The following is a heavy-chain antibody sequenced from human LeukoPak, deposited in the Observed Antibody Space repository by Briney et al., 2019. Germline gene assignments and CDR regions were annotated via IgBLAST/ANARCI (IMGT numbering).Heavy chain of an antibody. Sequence: PSETLSLTCTVSGYSISSGYYWGWIRQPPGKGLEWIGSIYHSGSTYYNPSLKSRVTISVDTSKSQFSLKLSSVTAADTAVYYCARDRCSGGSCYPGGFDPWGQGTLVTVSS. CDR3: ARDRCSGGSCYPGGFDP. CDR2: IYHSGST. V-gene: IGHV4-38-2*02. D-gene: IGHD2-15*01. J-gene: IGHJ5*02. CDR1: GYSISSGYY.